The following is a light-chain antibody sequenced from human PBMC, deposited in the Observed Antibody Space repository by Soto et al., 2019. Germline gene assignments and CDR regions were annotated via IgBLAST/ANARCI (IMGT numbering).Light chain of an antibody. J-gene: IGKJ5*01. V-gene: IGKV1-39*01. CDR1: QSIANY. CDR2: AAS. Sequence: DIPITQSPSSVSASVGDRVPLTCRASQSIANYLNWYQQKPGKAPKLLIYAASSLQSGVPSKFSGSGFGTDFTLTISSLQTEDSATYYCQQNYSPPPITFGQGTRLEI. CDR3: QQNYSPPPIT.